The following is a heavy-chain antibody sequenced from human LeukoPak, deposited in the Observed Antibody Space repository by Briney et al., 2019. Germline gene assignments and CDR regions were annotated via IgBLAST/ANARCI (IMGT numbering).Heavy chain of an antibody. Sequence: GGSLRLSCAASGFTFSSYEMNWVRQAPGKGLEWVSYISSSGSTIYYADSVKGRFTISRDDAKNSLYLQMNSLRAEDTAVYYCARPYYYDSSGYGTWGQGTLVTVSS. CDR2: ISSSGSTI. CDR1: GFTFSSYE. J-gene: IGHJ4*02. V-gene: IGHV3-48*03. D-gene: IGHD3-22*01. CDR3: ARPYYYDSSGYGT.